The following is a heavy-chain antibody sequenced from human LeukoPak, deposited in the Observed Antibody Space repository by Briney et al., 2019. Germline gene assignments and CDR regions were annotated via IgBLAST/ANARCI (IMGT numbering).Heavy chain of an antibody. J-gene: IGHJ6*02. D-gene: IGHD1-1*01. Sequence: VASVKVSCKASGYFFTSYYIHWVRQAPGQGLEWMGMINSGGGSTNYAQKFQGRVTMTRDTSTSTVYMELSSLTPEDTAVYYCARDQGGTTAHGLDVWGQGTTATVSS. CDR3: ARDQGGTTAHGLDV. CDR2: INSGGGST. CDR1: GYFFTSYY. V-gene: IGHV1-46*01.